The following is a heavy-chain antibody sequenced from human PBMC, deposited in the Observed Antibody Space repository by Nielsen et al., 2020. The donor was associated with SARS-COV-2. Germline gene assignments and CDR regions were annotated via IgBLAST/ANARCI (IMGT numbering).Heavy chain of an antibody. CDR2: IYHSGST. D-gene: IGHD2-21*02. CDR1: GGSISSSNW. V-gene: IGHV4-4*02. CDR3: ALLAYCGGDCYSDNGVGFDP. Sequence: GSLRLSCAVSGGSISSSNWWRWVRQPPGKGLEWIGEIYHSGSTNYNPSLKSRVTISVDKSKNQFSLKLSSVTAADTAVYYCALLAYCGGDCYSDNGVGFDPWGQGTLVTVSS. J-gene: IGHJ5*02.